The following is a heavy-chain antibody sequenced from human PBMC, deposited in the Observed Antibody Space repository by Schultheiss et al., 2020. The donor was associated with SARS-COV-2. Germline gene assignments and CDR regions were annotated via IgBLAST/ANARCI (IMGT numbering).Heavy chain of an antibody. Sequence: SETLSLTCTVSGGSISSYYWSWIRQPPGKGLEWIGYIYYSGSTNYNPSLKSRVTISVDTSKNQFSLKLSSVTAADTAVYYCARVGKGDHYFDYWGQGTLVTVSS. CDR3: ARVGKGDHYFDY. V-gene: IGHV4-59*08. D-gene: IGHD3-16*01. CDR2: IYYSGST. CDR1: GGSISSYY. J-gene: IGHJ4*02.